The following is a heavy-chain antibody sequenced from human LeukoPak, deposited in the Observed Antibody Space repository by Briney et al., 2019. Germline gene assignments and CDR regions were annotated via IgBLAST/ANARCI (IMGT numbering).Heavy chain of an antibody. CDR2: INHSGST. V-gene: IGHV4-34*01. Sequence: SETLSLTCAVYGGSFSGYYWSWIRQPPGKGLEWIGEINHSGSTNYNSSLKSRVTISVDTSKNQFSLKLSSVTAADTAVYYCARYYDFWSGYFPYYYYGMDVWGQGTTVTVSS. CDR3: ARYYDFWSGYFPYYYYGMDV. J-gene: IGHJ6*02. CDR1: GGSFSGYY. D-gene: IGHD3-3*01.